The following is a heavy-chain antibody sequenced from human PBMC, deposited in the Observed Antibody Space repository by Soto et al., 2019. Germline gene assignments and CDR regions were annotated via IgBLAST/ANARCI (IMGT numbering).Heavy chain of an antibody. D-gene: IGHD1-1*01. J-gene: IGHJ4*02. Sequence: GGSLRLSCAASGFTFTTYWMHWVRQVPGKGLVWVSRINGDGSSTTYADSVKGRFTISRGNAKNTLYLQMNSLRAEDTAVYYCTRGPRASSTGTGGHWGQGTLVTVSS. CDR3: TRGPRASSTGTGGH. V-gene: IGHV3-74*01. CDR2: INGDGSST. CDR1: GFTFTTYW.